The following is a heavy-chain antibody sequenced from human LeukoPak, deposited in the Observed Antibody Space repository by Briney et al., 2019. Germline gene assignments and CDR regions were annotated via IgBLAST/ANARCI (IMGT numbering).Heavy chain of an antibody. CDR1: GYTFTSYG. D-gene: IGHD3-10*01. V-gene: IGHV1-18*01. CDR2: ISAYNGNT. CDR3: ARITMVREVKHYFDY. Sequence: ASVKVSCKASGYTFTSYGISWVRQAPGQGLEWMGWISAYNGNTNYAQKLQGRVTMTTDTSTSTAYMELRSLRSDDTAVYYCARITMVREVKHYFDYWGQGTLVTVSS. J-gene: IGHJ4*02.